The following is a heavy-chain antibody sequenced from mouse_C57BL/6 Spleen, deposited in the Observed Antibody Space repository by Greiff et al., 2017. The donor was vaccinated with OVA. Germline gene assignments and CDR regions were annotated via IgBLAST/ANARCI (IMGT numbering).Heavy chain of an antibody. D-gene: IGHD4-1*01. CDR2: INPYNGGT. V-gene: IGHV1-19*01. Sequence: EVQLQQSGPVLVKPGASVKMSCKASGYTFTDYYMNWVKQSHGKSLEWIGVINPYNGGTSYNQKFKGKATLTVDKYSRTDYMELNRLTSEDSAFYYCARKLCPYYAMDFWGPGTSVTVSS. CDR3: ARKLCPYYAMDF. CDR1: GYTFTDYY. J-gene: IGHJ4*01.